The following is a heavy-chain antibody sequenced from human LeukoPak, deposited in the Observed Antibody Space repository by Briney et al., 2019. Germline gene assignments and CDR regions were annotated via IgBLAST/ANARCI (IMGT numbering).Heavy chain of an antibody. J-gene: IGHJ4*02. D-gene: IGHD3-10*01. Sequence: SETLSLTCAVYGGSFSGYYWSWIRHPPGKGLEWIGEINHSGSTNYKPSLKSRVTISVDTSKNQFSLKLSSVTAADTAVYYCARDRTTYYYASGKWAKLDYWGQGTLVTVSS. V-gene: IGHV4-34*01. CDR1: GGSFSGYY. CDR3: ARDRTTYYYASGKWAKLDY. CDR2: INHSGST.